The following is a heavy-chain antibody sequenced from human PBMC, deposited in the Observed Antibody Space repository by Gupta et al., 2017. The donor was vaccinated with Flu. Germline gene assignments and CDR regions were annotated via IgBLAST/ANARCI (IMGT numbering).Heavy chain of an antibody. J-gene: IGHJ4*02. V-gene: IGHV3-30*18. CDR3: AKDYGGNSLVDY. CDR2: ISYDGSNK. Sequence: QVPLAESGGGVVQPGWSLRLSCPASGFTFRRYGMHWVRQAPGKGLEWVAVISYDGSNKYYADSVKGRFTISRDNSKNTLYLQMNSLRAEDTAVYYCAKDYGGNSLVDYWGQGTLVTVSS. D-gene: IGHD4-23*01. CDR1: GFTFRRYG.